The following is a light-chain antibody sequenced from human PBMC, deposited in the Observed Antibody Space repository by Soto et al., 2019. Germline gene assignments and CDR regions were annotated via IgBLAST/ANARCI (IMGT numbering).Light chain of an antibody. Sequence: QSVLTQPPSVSGAPGQRVTISCTGSSSNIGAGYDVHWYQQLPGTAPKLLIYGNSNRPSGVPERFSGSKSGTSASLVITGLQAEDEADYYCQSYDSSLSGWVFGGGTKLTVL. V-gene: IGLV1-40*01. CDR1: SSNIGAGYD. J-gene: IGLJ3*02. CDR3: QSYDSSLSGWV. CDR2: GNS.